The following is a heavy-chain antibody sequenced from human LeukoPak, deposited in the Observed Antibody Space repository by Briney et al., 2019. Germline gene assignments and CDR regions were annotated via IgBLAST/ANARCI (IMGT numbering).Heavy chain of an antibody. CDR3: ARDGGASYYYYYMDV. Sequence: SETLSLTCTVSGGSISSGSYYWSWIRQPPGKGLQWIGYIYYSGSTNYNPSLKSRVTISVDTSKNQFSLKLTSVTAADTAVYYCARDGGASYYYYYMDVWGKGFTVTVSS. D-gene: IGHD1-26*01. V-gene: IGHV4-61*01. CDR2: IYYSGST. J-gene: IGHJ6*03. CDR1: GGSISSGSYY.